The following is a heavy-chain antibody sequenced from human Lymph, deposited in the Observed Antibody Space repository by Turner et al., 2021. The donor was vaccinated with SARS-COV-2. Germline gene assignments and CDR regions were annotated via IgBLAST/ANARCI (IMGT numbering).Heavy chain of an antibody. CDR1: GFTFSSYG. CDR2: IWYDGTNK. Sequence: QGQLGESGGGVVQPGRSLTLCCGASGFTFSSYGRHWVRQAPGKGLEWVAVIWYDGTNKYYADSVKGRFTITRDNSKNTLYLQMNSLRAEDTAVYYCAREDVVGATTGLDYWGQGTLVTVSS. V-gene: IGHV3-33*01. J-gene: IGHJ4*02. D-gene: IGHD1-26*01. CDR3: AREDVVGATTGLDY.